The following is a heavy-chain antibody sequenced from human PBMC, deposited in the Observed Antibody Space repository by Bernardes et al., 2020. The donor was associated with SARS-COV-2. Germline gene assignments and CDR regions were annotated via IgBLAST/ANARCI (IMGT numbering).Heavy chain of an antibody. CDR3: ARDRKVRGITNNWFDP. Sequence: ASVKVSCKTSGYILSDFGIIWVRQAPGQGLEWMGWINPYKGNTDYAQKFQGRVTMTTDTSTSTAYMELRSLSFDDTAVYFCARDRKVRGITNNWFDPWGQGTLVTVSS. CDR1: GYILSDFG. V-gene: IGHV1-18*01. J-gene: IGHJ5*02. CDR2: INPYKGNT. D-gene: IGHD3-10*01.